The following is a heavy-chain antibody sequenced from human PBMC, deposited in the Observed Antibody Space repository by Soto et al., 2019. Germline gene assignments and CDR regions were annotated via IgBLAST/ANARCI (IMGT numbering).Heavy chain of an antibody. Sequence: ASVKVSCKASGYTFTSYGISWVRQAPGQGLEWMGWIGAYNGNTNYAQKLQGRVTMTTDTSTSTAYMELRSLRSDDTAVYYCARDREVAGKLDYFDYWGQGTLVTVSS. V-gene: IGHV1-18*01. D-gene: IGHD6-19*01. CDR3: ARDREVAGKLDYFDY. CDR2: IGAYNGNT. CDR1: GYTFTSYG. J-gene: IGHJ4*02.